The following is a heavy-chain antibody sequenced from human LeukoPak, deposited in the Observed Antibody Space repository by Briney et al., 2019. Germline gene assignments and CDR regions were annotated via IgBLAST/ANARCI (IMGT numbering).Heavy chain of an antibody. D-gene: IGHD1-26*01. V-gene: IGHV4-59*08. CDR2: IYYSGST. CDR1: GGSFSGYY. Sequence: SETLSLTCAVYGGSFSGYYWSWIRQPPGKGLEWIGYIYYSGSTNYNPSLKSRVTISVDTSKNQFSLKLSSVTAADTAVYYCARHGWSLGDYWGQGTLVTVSS. J-gene: IGHJ4*02. CDR3: ARHGWSLGDY.